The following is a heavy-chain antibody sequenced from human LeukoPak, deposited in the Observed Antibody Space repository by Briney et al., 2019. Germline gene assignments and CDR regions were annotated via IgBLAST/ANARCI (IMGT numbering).Heavy chain of an antibody. Sequence: PGGSLRLSCAASGFTFSSYAMSWVRQAPGKGLEWVSAISGSGGSTYYADSVKGRFTISRDNSKNTLYLQMNSLRAEDTAVYYCAKSFFIRYFDWFGAPAARTNDYWGQGTLVTVSS. CDR1: GFTFSSYA. CDR2: ISGSGGST. D-gene: IGHD3-9*01. J-gene: IGHJ4*02. CDR3: AKSFFIRYFDWFGAPAARTNDY. V-gene: IGHV3-23*01.